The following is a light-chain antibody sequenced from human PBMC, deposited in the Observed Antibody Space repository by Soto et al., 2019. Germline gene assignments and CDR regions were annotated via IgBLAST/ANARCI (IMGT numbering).Light chain of an antibody. J-gene: IGLJ2*01. V-gene: IGLV1-47*01. CDR2: RNN. CDR3: AAWDDSLNVV. Sequence: QPVLTQPPSASGTPGQRVTISCSGSSSNIGSNYVSWYQQLPGTAPKLLIYRNNQRPSGVPDRFSGSKSGTSASLAISGLRSEDEADYYCAAWDDSLNVVFGGGTKLTVL. CDR1: SSNIGSNY.